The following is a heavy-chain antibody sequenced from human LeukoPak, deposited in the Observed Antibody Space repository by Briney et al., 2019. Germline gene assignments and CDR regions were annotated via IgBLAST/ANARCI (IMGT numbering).Heavy chain of an antibody. Sequence: SVKVSCKASGYTFTGYYMHWVRQAPGQGLEWMGWIIPIFGTANYAQKFQGRVTITTDESTSTAYMELSSLRSEDTAVYYCARTGENYFDYWGQGTLVTVSS. CDR3: ARTGENYFDY. D-gene: IGHD7-27*01. CDR1: GYTFTGYY. V-gene: IGHV1-69*05. J-gene: IGHJ4*02. CDR2: IIPIFGTA.